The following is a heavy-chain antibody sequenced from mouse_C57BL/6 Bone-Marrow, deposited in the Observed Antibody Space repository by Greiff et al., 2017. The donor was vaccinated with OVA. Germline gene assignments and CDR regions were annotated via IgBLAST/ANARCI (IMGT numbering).Heavy chain of an antibody. J-gene: IGHJ2*01. V-gene: IGHV1-82*01. Sequence: QVQLQQSGPELVKPGASVKISCKASGYAFSSSWMNWVKQRPGKGLEWIGRIYPGDGDTNYNGKFKGKATLTADKSSSTAYMQLSSLTSEDSAVYFCAGCYSNYLGSDYWGQGTTLTVSS. CDR3: AGCYSNYLGSDY. CDR1: GYAFSSSW. D-gene: IGHD2-5*01. CDR2: IYPGDGDT.